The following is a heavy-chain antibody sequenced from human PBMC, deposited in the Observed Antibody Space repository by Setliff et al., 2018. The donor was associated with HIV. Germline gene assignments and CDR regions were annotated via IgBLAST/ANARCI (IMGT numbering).Heavy chain of an antibody. CDR3: VRRVSHGSQPSYFDY. D-gene: IGHD3-10*01. CDR1: GGSISSHC. Sequence: SETLSLTCTVSGGSISSHCRSWIRQSPGKALEWIGYIYASGSIIYNPSLKSRVTMSVDTSQNQVSLDLESVTAADTAVYFCVRRVSHGSQPSYFDYWGQGTLVTVSS. J-gene: IGHJ4*02. V-gene: IGHV4-59*11. CDR2: IYASGSI.